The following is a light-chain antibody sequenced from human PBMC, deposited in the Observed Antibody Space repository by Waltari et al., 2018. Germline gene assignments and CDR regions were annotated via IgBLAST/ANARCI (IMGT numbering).Light chain of an antibody. Sequence: DIQMTQSPSTLSASVGDRVTISCRASQSVGTWLAWYQQKPGKAPKLLIYMASSLESGVPSRFSGSGSGTEFTLTISSLQPDDYATYSCQQYSSFSTFGQGNKVDI. J-gene: IGKJ2*01. CDR1: QSVGTW. V-gene: IGKV1-5*03. CDR2: MAS. CDR3: QQYSSFST.